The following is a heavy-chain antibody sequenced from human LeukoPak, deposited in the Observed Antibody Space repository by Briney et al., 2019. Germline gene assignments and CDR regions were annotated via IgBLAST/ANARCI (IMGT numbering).Heavy chain of an antibody. J-gene: IGHJ6*03. Sequence: ASVKVSCKASGYTFTGYYMHWVRQAPGQGLEWMGWINPNSGGTNYAQKFQGRVTMTRDTSISTAYMELSRLRSDDTVVYYCARATDSSGWWAYYYYYMDVWGKGTTVTISS. CDR3: ARATDSSGWWAYYYYYMDV. D-gene: IGHD6-19*01. V-gene: IGHV1-2*02. CDR1: GYTFTGYY. CDR2: INPNSGGT.